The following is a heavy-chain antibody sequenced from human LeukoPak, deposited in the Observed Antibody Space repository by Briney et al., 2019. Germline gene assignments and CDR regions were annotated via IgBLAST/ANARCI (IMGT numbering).Heavy chain of an antibody. CDR3: AAQPCINGICYLDY. CDR2: ISYHARDQ. J-gene: IGHJ4*02. Sequence: GGSLRLSCAASGFNFNNYYMSWVRQAPGKGLEWVTVISYHARDQFYADSVKGRFTVSRDNSRNILYLQMNSLRVEDSAVYYCAAQPCINGICYLDYWGQGALVTVSS. CDR1: GFNFNNYY. D-gene: IGHD2-8*01. V-gene: IGHV3-30*03.